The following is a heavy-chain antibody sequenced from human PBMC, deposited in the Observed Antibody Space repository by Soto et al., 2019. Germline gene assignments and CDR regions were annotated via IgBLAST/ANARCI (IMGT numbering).Heavy chain of an antibody. Sequence: QVHLVQSGAEVKKPGSSVKVSCTYSGGTFRTESINWVRQAPGQGLEWMGGILPFFGTADYAPRFQGRVTITADGATTTAYMELSSLTSQDTAVYVCARGHEPGGTSDALDVWGQGTMVTVSS. V-gene: IGHV1-69*13. J-gene: IGHJ3*01. CDR2: ILPFFGTA. D-gene: IGHD2-15*01. CDR1: GGTFRTES. CDR3: ARGHEPGGTSDALDV.